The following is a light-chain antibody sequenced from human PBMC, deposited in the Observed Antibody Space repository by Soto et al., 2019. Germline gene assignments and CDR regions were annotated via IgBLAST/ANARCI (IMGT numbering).Light chain of an antibody. J-gene: IGLJ1*01. V-gene: IGLV2-14*01. CDR2: EVS. CDR3: SSYTSSSTYV. CDR1: SSDVGGYNY. Sequence: QSVLTQPASVSGSPGQSITISCTRTSSDVGGYNYVSWYQQHPGKAPKLMIYEVSNRPSGVSNRFSGSKSGNTASLTISGLQAEEEADYYCSSYTSSSTYVFGTGTKVTVL.